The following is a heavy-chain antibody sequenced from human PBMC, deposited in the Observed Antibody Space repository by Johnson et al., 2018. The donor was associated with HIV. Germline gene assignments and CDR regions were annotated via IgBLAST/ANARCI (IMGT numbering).Heavy chain of an antibody. V-gene: IGHV3-20*04. D-gene: IGHD2-15*01. CDR2: ITWNGGST. CDR3: ARARWYLGGGSCCAFDI. CDR1: GFTFDDYG. J-gene: IGHJ3*02. Sequence: VQLVESGGGVERPGGSLRLSCVASGFTFDDYGMSWVRQPPGKGLEWVSGITWNGGSTDYADSVKGRFTISRDNAKNSLYLQMNSLRAEDTAVYYCARARWYLGGGSCCAFDIWGQGTMVTVSS.